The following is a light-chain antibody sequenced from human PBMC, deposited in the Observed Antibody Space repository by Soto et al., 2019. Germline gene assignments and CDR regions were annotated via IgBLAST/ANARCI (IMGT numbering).Light chain of an antibody. CDR3: QQYGSSPPMLT. CDR2: GAS. Sequence: EIVLTQSPGTLSLSPGERATLSCRASQSVSSSYLDWYQQKPGQAPRLLIYGASSRATGIPDRFSGSGSGTDYTLTISRLEPEDVAVYYCQQYGSSPPMLTFGGGTKVEIK. J-gene: IGKJ4*01. CDR1: QSVSSSY. V-gene: IGKV3-20*01.